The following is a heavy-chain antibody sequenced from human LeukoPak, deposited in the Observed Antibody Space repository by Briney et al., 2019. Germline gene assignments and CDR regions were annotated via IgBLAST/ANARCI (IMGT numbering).Heavy chain of an antibody. V-gene: IGHV3-7*02. D-gene: IGHD3-22*01. Sequence: GGPLRLSCTASGFIFSNYWMRWVRQAPGKGLEWVANIKQDGSEKYYVDSVKGRFTISRDNAKNSLYLQMNSLRAEDTAMYYCVRGVTIYDSSGYFDYWGQGTLVTVSS. CDR3: VRGVTIYDSSGYFDY. CDR2: IKQDGSEK. J-gene: IGHJ4*02. CDR1: GFIFSNYW.